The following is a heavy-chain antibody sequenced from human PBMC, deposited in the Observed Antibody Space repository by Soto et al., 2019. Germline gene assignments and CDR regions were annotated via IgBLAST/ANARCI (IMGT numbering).Heavy chain of an antibody. CDR1: GFTFTSSA. D-gene: IGHD2-15*01. V-gene: IGHV1-58*01. CDR2: IVVGSGNT. J-gene: IGHJ4*02. Sequence: ASVKVSCKASGFTFTSSAVQWVRQARGQRLEWIGWIVVGSGNTNYAQKFQERVTITRDMSTSTAYMELSSLRSEDTAVYYCAAVYSKTHPPTDWGQGTLVTVSS. CDR3: AAVYSKTHPPTD.